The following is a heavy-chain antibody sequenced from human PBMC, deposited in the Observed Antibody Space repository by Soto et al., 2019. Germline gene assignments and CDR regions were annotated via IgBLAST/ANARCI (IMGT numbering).Heavy chain of an antibody. Sequence: EVQLLESGGGLVQPGGSLRLSCAASGSTFGAYAMSWVRRAPGKGLGWVSAIGGSGGSTYYADSVKGRFTISRDNSKNTLYLQMNSLRAEDTAVYYCAKLPMTTVTPPQFDYWGQGTLVTVSS. CDR3: AKLPMTTVTPPQFDY. V-gene: IGHV3-23*01. CDR2: IGGSGGST. D-gene: IGHD4-17*01. J-gene: IGHJ4*02. CDR1: GSTFGAYA.